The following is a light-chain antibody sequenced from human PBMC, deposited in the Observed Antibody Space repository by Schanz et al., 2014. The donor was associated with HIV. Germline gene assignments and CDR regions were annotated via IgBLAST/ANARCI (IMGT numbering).Light chain of an antibody. CDR1: QRISSW. CDR3: QYYNTYPYA. Sequence: DIQMTQSPSTLSASVGDRVTITCRASQRISSWLAWYQQKPGKAPKLLIYKASSLESGVPSRFSGSGSGTEFTLTISSLQPDDFATYYCQYYNTYPYAFAQGTKLEIK. V-gene: IGKV1-5*03. J-gene: IGKJ2*01. CDR2: KAS.